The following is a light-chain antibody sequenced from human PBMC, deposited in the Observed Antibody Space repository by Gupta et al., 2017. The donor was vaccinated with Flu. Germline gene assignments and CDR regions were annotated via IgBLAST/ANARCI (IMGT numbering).Light chain of an antibody. CDR2: KAS. CDR1: QSISNW. V-gene: IGKV1-5*03. J-gene: IGKJ1*01. Sequence: DIQMTQSPSTLSASVGDRVIITCRASQSISNWLSWYQQKPGKAPKRLIYKASTLESGVPSRFSGSGSGKEFTLTISGLQPDDFTTYYCQQYYTYETFGQGTKVEIK. CDR3: QQYYTYET.